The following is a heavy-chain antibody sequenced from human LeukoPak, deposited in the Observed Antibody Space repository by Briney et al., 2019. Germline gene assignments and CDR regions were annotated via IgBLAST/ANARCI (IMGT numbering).Heavy chain of an antibody. CDR2: IYYSGST. V-gene: IGHV4-59*01. D-gene: IGHD6-13*01. CDR1: GGSISSYY. J-gene: IGHJ4*02. CDR3: ATSYSSSTYYFDY. Sequence: SETLSLTCTVSGGSISSYYWSWIRQPPGKGLEWIGYIYYSGSTNYNPSLKSRVTISVDTSKNQSSLKLSSVTAADTAMYYCATSYSSSTYYFDYWGQGTLVTVSS.